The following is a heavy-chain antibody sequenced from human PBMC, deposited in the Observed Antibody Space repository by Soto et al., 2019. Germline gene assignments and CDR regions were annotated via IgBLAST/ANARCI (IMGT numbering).Heavy chain of an antibody. CDR1: GFTFDDYA. CDR2: ISWNSGSI. Sequence: EVQLVESGGGLVQPGRSLRLSCAASGFTFDDYAMHWVRQAPGKGLEWVSGISWNSGSIGYADSVKGRFTISRDNARSXLXLQMNSLRAEDTALYYCAKAVAATPCPTYYYYGMDVWGQGTTVTVSS. CDR3: AKAVAATPCPTYYYYGMDV. J-gene: IGHJ6*02. D-gene: IGHD2-15*01. V-gene: IGHV3-9*01.